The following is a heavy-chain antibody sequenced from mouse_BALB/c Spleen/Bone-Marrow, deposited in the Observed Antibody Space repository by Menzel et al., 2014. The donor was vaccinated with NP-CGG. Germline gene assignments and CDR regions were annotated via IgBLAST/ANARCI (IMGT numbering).Heavy chain of an antibody. D-gene: IGHD4-1*01. J-gene: IGHJ4*01. CDR2: IDPANGNT. Sequence: EVQLQQSGVELVKPGASVKLSCTASGFNIKDTYMHWVKQRPEQGLEWIGRIDPANGNTKYDPKFQGKPTITADTSSNTAYLQLSSLTSEDTAVYYCARWEYYAMDYWGQGTSVTVSS. V-gene: IGHV14-3*02. CDR3: ARWEYYAMDY. CDR1: GFNIKDTY.